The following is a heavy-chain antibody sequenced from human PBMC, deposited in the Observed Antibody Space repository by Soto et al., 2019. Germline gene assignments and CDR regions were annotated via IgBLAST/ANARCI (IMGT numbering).Heavy chain of an antibody. Sequence: ASVKVSCKASGYTFTSYDINWVRQATGQGLEWMGWMNPNSGNTVYAQKIQGRVTMTRNTSISTAYMELSSLRSEDTAVYYCATVKPTYYYDSSGPMAVDYWGQGTLVTVSS. D-gene: IGHD3-22*01. J-gene: IGHJ4*02. CDR3: ATVKPTYYYDSSGPMAVDY. CDR1: GYTFTSYD. CDR2: MNPNSGNT. V-gene: IGHV1-8*01.